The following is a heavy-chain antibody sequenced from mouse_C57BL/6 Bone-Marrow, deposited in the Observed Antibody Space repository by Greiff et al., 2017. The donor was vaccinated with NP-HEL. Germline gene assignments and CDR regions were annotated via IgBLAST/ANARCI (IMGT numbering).Heavy chain of an antibody. V-gene: IGHV14-4*01. D-gene: IGHD2-13*01. CDR3: TTESDPDYFDY. Sequence: EVQLQQSGAELVRPGASVKLSCTASGFNIKDDYMHWVKQRPEQGLEWIGWIDPENGDTEYASKFQGKATITADTSSNTAYLQLSSLTSEDTAVYYCTTESDPDYFDYWGQGTTLTVSS. CDR2: IDPENGDT. J-gene: IGHJ2*01. CDR1: GFNIKDDY.